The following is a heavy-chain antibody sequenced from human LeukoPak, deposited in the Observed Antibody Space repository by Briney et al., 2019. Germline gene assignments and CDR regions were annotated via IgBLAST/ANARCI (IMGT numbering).Heavy chain of an antibody. D-gene: IGHD5-24*01. J-gene: IGHJ4*02. Sequence: SETLSLTCTVSGGSISSYYRSWIRQPAGKGLEWIWRIYTSGSTNYNASLKSRVTMSVDTSTNQFSLKLSSVTAADTAAYYCARGEMATILTPFDYWGQGTLVTVSS. CDR1: GGSISSYY. CDR3: ARGEMATILTPFDY. V-gene: IGHV4-4*07. CDR2: IYTSGST.